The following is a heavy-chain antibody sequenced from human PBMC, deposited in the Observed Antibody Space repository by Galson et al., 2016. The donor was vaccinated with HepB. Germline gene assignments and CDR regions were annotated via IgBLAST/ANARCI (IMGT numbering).Heavy chain of an antibody. V-gene: IGHV1-2*04. CDR2: TSPDSGGA. CDR3: ARGPPDIAMSWFDP. J-gene: IGHJ5*02. D-gene: IGHD3-9*01. Sequence: CKASEYTFTDYYIHWVRQAPGQGLEWMGWTSPDSGGAKYAQKFQDWVTLTRNTSINTAYMELKNLRSDDTAVYYCARGPPDIAMSWFDPWGQGTQVTVSP. CDR1: EYTFTDYY.